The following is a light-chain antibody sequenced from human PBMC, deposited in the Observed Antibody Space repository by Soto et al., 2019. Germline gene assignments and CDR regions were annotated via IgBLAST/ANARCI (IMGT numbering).Light chain of an antibody. V-gene: IGKV1-5*01. J-gene: IGKJ1*01. CDR1: QSISSW. Sequence: DIQMTQSPSTLSASVGDRVTITCRASQSISSWLAWYQQKPGKAPKLLIYDASGLESGVPSRFSGSGSGTEFTLTISSLQPDDFATYYCQQYNSYPRRFGQGTKVDI. CDR3: QQYNSYPRR. CDR2: DAS.